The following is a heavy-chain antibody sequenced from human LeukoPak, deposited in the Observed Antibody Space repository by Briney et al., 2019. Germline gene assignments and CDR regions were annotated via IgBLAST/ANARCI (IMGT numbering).Heavy chain of an antibody. CDR3: ATGHSYGYDY. CDR2: VKGDGRTT. CDR1: GLTFSNFW. D-gene: IGHD5-18*01. J-gene: IGHJ4*02. V-gene: IGHV3-74*01. Sequence: GGSLRLSCAASGLTFSNFWMHWVRQPQGKGLVWVALVKGDGRTTIYANSVKGRFTISRNNPKNTLYLQMNSLRADDSGVYYCATGHSYGYDYWGQGVLVTVSS.